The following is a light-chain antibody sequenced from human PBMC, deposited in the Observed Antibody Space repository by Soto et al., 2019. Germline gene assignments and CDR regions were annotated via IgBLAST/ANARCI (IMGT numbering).Light chain of an antibody. CDR2: DVS. Sequence: QPVLTQPASVSGSPGQSITISCTGTSSDVGGYRYVSWYQQHPGKAPKVMIYDVSNRPSGVSNRFSGSKSGNTASLTISGLQAEDEADYYCSSYTSSFTLALGGGTKLTVL. CDR1: SSDVGGYRY. V-gene: IGLV2-14*01. J-gene: IGLJ2*01. CDR3: SSYTSSFTLA.